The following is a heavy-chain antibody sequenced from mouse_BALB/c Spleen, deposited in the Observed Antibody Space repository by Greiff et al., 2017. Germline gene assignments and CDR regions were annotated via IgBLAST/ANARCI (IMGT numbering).Heavy chain of an antibody. D-gene: IGHD3-3*01. CDR2: IDPSDSKT. Sequence: VQLQQSGPQLVRPGASVKISCKASGYSFTSYWMHWVKQRPGQGLEWIGMIDPSDSKTRLNQKFKDKATLTVDKSSSTAYMQLKSLTSEDSAVYYCARWGWDLYYYAMDYWGQGTSVTVSS. CDR1: GYSFTSYW. J-gene: IGHJ4*01. CDR3: ARWGWDLYYYAMDY. V-gene: IGHV1S126*01.